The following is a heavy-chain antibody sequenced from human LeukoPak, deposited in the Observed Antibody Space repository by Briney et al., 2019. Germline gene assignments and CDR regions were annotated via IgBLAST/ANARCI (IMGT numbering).Heavy chain of an antibody. Sequence: SETLSLTCAVYGGSFSGYYWSWIRQPPGKGLEWIGEINHSGSTNYNPSLKSRVTISVDTSKNQFSLKLSSVTAADTAVYYCASSIGDYALRNVYWGQGTLVTVSS. CDR3: ASSIGDYALRNVY. CDR1: GGSFSGYY. D-gene: IGHD4-17*01. V-gene: IGHV4-34*01. J-gene: IGHJ4*02. CDR2: INHSGST.